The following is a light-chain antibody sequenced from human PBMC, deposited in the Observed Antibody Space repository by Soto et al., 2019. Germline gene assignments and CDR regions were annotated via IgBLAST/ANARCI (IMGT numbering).Light chain of an antibody. CDR1: QSVSSTY. CDR2: GAS. V-gene: IGKV3-20*01. CDR3: QQYTNSPEWT. J-gene: IGKJ1*01. Sequence: EIVLTQSPGTLSLSPGERATLSCRASQSVSSTYPAWYQQKPGQAPRLLIYGASSRAAGIPDRFSGSGSGTDFTLTISRLEPEDFAVYYCQQYTNSPEWTFGQGTKVEIK.